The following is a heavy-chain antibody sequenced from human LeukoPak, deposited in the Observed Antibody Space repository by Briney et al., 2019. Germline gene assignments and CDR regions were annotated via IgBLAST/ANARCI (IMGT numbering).Heavy chain of an antibody. D-gene: IGHD2-2*01. CDR1: GYTFTSYG. CDR2: ISAYNGNT. V-gene: IGHV1-18*01. Sequence: GASVKVSCKASGYTFTSYGISWVRQAPGQGLEWMGWISAYNGNTDYAQKLQGRVTMTTDTSTSTAYMELRSLRSDDTAVYYCAKDRGGCSSTSCYPFDPWGQGTLVTVSS. CDR3: AKDRGGCSSTSCYPFDP. J-gene: IGHJ5*02.